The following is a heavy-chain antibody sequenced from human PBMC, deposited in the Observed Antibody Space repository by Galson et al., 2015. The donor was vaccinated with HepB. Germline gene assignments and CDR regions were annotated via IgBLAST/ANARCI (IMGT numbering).Heavy chain of an antibody. CDR2: ISYDGSNK. CDR3: AKDFLHPVLLPIGP. V-gene: IGHV3-30*18. D-gene: IGHD3-22*01. J-gene: IGHJ5*02. Sequence: SLRLSCAASGFTFSSYGMHWVRQAPGKGLEWVAVISYDGSNKYYADSVKGRFTISRDNSKNTLYLQMNSLRAEDTAVYYCAKDFLHPVLLPIGPWGQGTLVTVSS. CDR1: GFTFSSYG.